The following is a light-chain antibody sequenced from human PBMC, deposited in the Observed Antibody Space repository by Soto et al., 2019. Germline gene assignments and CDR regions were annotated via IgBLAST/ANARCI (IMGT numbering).Light chain of an antibody. CDR2: DAS. J-gene: IGKJ2*01. V-gene: IGKV1-5*01. Sequence: DIQMTQSPSTLSASVGDRVTITCRASQSIGRWLAWYQQQPGKAPKLLIYDASTLESGVPSRFSGSGSGTEFTLTISSLQFDDSATYYCQQYNSYSYTFGQGTKLEIK. CDR3: QQYNSYSYT. CDR1: QSIGRW.